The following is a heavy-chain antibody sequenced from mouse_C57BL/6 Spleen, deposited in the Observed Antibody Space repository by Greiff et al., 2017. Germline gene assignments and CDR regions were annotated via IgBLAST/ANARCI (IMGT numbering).Heavy chain of an antibody. J-gene: IGHJ1*03. Sequence: VQLQQPGAELVMPGASVKLSCKASGYTFTSYWMHWVKQRPGQGLEWIGEIDPSDSYTNYNQKFKGKSTLTVDKSSSTAYMQLSSLTSEDSAVYYCARGDYYGSSSDWYFDVWGTGTTVTVSS. CDR3: ARGDYYGSSSDWYFDV. D-gene: IGHD1-1*01. V-gene: IGHV1-69*01. CDR2: IDPSDSYT. CDR1: GYTFTSYW.